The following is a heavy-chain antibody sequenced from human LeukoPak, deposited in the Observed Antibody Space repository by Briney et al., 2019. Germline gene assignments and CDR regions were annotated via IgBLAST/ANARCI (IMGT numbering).Heavy chain of an antibody. J-gene: IGHJ3*02. V-gene: IGHV3-74*01. CDR2: ISSDGSTT. CDR3: ARGTDDVDI. D-gene: IGHD3-3*01. Sequence: GGSLRLSCEASGFTFSSYWMHWVRQVPGKGLVWASRISSDGSTTSYADSVKGRFSISRFNAKETLYLQMNSLRVEDTAVYYCARGTDDVDIWGQGKLVSVFS. CDR1: GFTFSSYW.